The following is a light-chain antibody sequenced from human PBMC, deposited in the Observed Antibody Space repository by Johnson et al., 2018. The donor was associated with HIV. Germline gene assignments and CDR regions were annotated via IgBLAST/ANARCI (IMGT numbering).Light chain of an antibody. V-gene: IGLV1-51*02. CDR2: ENN. CDR1: SSNIGNNY. J-gene: IGLJ1*01. CDR3: GTWDSSLSAEV. Sequence: QSVLTQPPSVSAAPGQEVTISCSGSSSNIGNNYVSWYQQLPGTAPKLLIYENNKRPSGIPDRFSGSKSGTSATLGITGLQTGDEADYYCGTWDSSLSAEVFGTVTKVTVL.